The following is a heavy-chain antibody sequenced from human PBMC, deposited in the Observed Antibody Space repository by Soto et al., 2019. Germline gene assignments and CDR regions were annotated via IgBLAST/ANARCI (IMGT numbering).Heavy chain of an antibody. J-gene: IGHJ3*02. D-gene: IGHD3-22*01. Sequence: SVKVSCKASGGTFSSYAISWVRQAPGQGLEWMGGIIPIFGTANYAQKFQGRVTITADESTSTAYMELSSLRSEDTAVYYCARALYYYDSSGYYRDAFDIWGQGTMVTVSS. CDR1: GGTFSSYA. CDR3: ARALYYYDSSGYYRDAFDI. V-gene: IGHV1-69*13. CDR2: IIPIFGTA.